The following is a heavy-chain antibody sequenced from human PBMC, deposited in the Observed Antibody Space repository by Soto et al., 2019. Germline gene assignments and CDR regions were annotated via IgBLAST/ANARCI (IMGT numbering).Heavy chain of an antibody. J-gene: IGHJ4*02. D-gene: IGHD2-15*01. CDR3: ARIVVYCSGGSCYSRYYFDY. CDR1: GYSFTSYW. Sequence: ESLKISCKGSGYSFTSYWIGWVRQMPGKGLEWMGIIYPGDSDTRYSPSFQGQVTISADKSISTAYLQWSSLKASDTAMYYCARIVVYCSGGSCYSRYYFDYWGQGTLVTVSS. CDR2: IYPGDSDT. V-gene: IGHV5-51*01.